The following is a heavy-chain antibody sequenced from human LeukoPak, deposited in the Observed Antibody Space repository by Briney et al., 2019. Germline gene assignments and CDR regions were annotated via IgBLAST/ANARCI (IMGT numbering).Heavy chain of an antibody. CDR3: AKDRGGVPDR. D-gene: IGHD2-15*01. J-gene: IGHJ4*02. Sequence: PRGALTPSFGAPGFTLCSYALSGGRPAPGKGGEWVSAISGSGGSTYYADSVKGRFTISRDNSKNTLYLQMNSLRAEDTAVYYCAKDRGGVPDRWGQGTLVTVSS. V-gene: IGHV3-23*01. CDR1: GFTLCSYA. CDR2: ISGSGGST.